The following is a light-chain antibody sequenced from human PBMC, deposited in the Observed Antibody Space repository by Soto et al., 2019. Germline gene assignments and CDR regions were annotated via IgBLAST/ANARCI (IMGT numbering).Light chain of an antibody. V-gene: IGKV1-5*03. Sequence: DIQMTQSPSSLSASVGDRVSITCRASQSIGNYLNWYQQKPGKAPNLLIYKASSLQSGVPSRFSGSGSGTEFTLTISSLQPDDFATYFCLQYNYYPLTFGGGTKVDIK. J-gene: IGKJ4*01. CDR2: KAS. CDR3: LQYNYYPLT. CDR1: QSIGNY.